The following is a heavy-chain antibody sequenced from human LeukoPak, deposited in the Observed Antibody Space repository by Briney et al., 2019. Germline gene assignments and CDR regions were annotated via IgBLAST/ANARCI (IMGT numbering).Heavy chain of an antibody. Sequence: PGGSLRLSCAASGFTVSSNYMSWVRQAPGKGLEWVSVIYSGGSTYYAGSVKGRFTISRDNSKNTLYLQMNSLRAEDTAVYYCARKASDRYYGMDVWGQGTTVTVSS. J-gene: IGHJ6*02. CDR3: ARKASDRYYGMDV. CDR1: GFTVSSNY. D-gene: IGHD2-21*02. V-gene: IGHV3-53*01. CDR2: IYSGGST.